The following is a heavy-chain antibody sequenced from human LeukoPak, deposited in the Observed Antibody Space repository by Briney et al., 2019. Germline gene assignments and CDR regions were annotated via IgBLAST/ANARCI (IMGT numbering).Heavy chain of an antibody. CDR2: IYYSGST. Sequence: SDTLSLTCTVSGGSISSSSYYWGWIRQPPGKGLEWIGRIYYSGSTYYNPSLKSRVTISVDTSKNQFSLKLSSVTAADTAVYYCARKTYYDFWSGLGHYYYMDVWGKGTTVTVSS. CDR3: ARKTYYDFWSGLGHYYYMDV. V-gene: IGHV4-39*07. CDR1: GGSISSSSYY. D-gene: IGHD3-3*01. J-gene: IGHJ6*03.